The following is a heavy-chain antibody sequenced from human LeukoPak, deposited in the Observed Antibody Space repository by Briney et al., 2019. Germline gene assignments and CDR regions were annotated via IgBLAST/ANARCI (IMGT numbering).Heavy chain of an antibody. V-gene: IGHV1-18*01. Sequence: ASVKVSCTASGYTFTSYGISWVRQAPGQGLEWMGWISAYNGNTNYAQKLQGRVTMATDTSTSTAYMELSSLRSEDTAVYYCARRMPPYYYDSSGYYFRRFDYWGQGTLVTVSS. CDR1: GYTFTSYG. CDR3: ARRMPPYYYDSSGYYFRRFDY. J-gene: IGHJ4*02. CDR2: ISAYNGNT. D-gene: IGHD3-22*01.